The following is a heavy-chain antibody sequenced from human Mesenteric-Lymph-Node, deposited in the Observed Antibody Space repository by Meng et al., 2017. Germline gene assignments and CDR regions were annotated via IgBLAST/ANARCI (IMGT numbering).Heavy chain of an antibody. CDR2: FNPSGRGSIA. V-gene: IGHV1-46*01. J-gene: IGHJ4*02. Sequence: ASVKVSCKASGYTFTDYYIHWVRQAPGHGLEWMGLFNPSGRGSIAIYAQEFQGRVTITADESTSTAYMELSSLRSEDTAVYYCARVPLGYCSGGSCPTLASFDYWGQGTLVTVSS. CDR3: ARVPLGYCSGGSCPTLASFDY. D-gene: IGHD2-15*01. CDR1: GYTFTDYY.